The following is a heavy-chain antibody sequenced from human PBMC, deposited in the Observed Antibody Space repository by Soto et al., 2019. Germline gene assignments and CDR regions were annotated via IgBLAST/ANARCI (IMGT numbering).Heavy chain of an antibody. CDR1: VFTFSDYY. CDR3: ARDRNYYDSSGGPDY. Sequence: PGGSLRLSCASSVFTFSDYYMSCIRHAPGKWLEWVSYISSSSSYTNYADSVKGRFTISRDNAKNSLYLQMNSLRAEDTAVYYCARDRNYYDSSGGPDYWGQGTLVTVS. J-gene: IGHJ4*02. CDR2: ISSSSSYT. V-gene: IGHV3-11*06. D-gene: IGHD3-22*01.